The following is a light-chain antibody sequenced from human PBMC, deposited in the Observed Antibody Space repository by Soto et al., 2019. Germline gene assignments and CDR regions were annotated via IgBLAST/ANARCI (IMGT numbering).Light chain of an antibody. CDR3: QHYNSYSEA. CDR2: DAS. V-gene: IGKV1-13*02. J-gene: IGKJ1*01. CDR1: QGISSA. Sequence: AIQLTQSPSSLSACVEDRVTIPCPASQGISSALAWYQQKPGKAPKLLIYDASSLESGVPSRFSGSGSGTEFTLTISSLEPDDFATYYCQHYNSYSEAFGQGTKVDIK.